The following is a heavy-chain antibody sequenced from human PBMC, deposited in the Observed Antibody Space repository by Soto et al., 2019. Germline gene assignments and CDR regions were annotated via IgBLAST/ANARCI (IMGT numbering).Heavy chain of an antibody. V-gene: IGHV6-1*01. Sequence: SQTLSLTCAISGDSVSSNTAAWNWIRSSPSRGLEWLGKTYYRSNWRHDYAVSVKSRITVNPDTSKNHFSLQLNSVTPDDTAVYYCARGVAGSGFDLWGQGTLVTVSS. CDR1: GDSVSSNTAA. D-gene: IGHD6-19*01. J-gene: IGHJ4*02. CDR3: ARGVAGSGFDL. CDR2: TYYRSNWRH.